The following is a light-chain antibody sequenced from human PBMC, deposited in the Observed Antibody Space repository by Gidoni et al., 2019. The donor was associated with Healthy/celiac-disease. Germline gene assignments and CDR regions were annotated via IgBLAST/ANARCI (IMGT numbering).Light chain of an antibody. Sequence: QSVLTQPPSVSGAPGQRVPISCTGSSSNIGAGYDVPWYQQLPGKAPKLLIYGNSNRPSGVPDRFSGSKSGTSASLAITGLQAEDEADYYCQSYDSSLSGYVVFGGGTKLTVL. CDR3: QSYDSSLSGYVV. CDR2: GNS. J-gene: IGLJ2*01. V-gene: IGLV1-40*01. CDR1: SSNIGAGYD.